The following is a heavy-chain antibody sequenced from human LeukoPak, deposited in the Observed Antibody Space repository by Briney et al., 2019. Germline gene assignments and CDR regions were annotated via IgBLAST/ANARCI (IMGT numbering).Heavy chain of an antibody. CDR1: GFTFSSYA. CDR3: AKSISQVGFRQTSY. V-gene: IGHV3-23*01. J-gene: IGHJ4*02. D-gene: IGHD3-10*01. Sequence: GGSLRLSCAASGFTFSSYAMSWVRQAPGKGLEWVSAISGSGGSTYYADSVKGRFTISRDNSKNTLYLQMNSLRAEDTAVYYCAKSISQVGFRQTSYWGQGTLVTVSS. CDR2: ISGSGGST.